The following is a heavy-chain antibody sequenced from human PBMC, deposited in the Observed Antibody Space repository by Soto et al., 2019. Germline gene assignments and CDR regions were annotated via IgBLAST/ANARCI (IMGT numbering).Heavy chain of an antibody. CDR3: ARRYYDFWSGSRKYYYYYGMDV. J-gene: IGHJ6*02. D-gene: IGHD3-3*01. CDR2: ISYDGSNK. CDR1: GFTFSSYA. V-gene: IGHV3-30-3*01. Sequence: QVQLVESGGGVVQPGRSLRLSCAASGFTFSSYAMHWVGQAPGKGLEGGAVISYDGSNKYYAESVKGRFTISRDNSKNTLYLQMNSLRADDTAVYYCARRYYDFWSGSRKYYYYYGMDVWGQGTTVTVSS.